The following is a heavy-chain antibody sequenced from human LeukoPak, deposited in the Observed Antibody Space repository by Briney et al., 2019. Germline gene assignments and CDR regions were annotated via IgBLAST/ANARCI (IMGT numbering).Heavy chain of an antibody. CDR1: VGSVTSTTSY. CDR3: ARRRVAATAGWFDR. CDR2: VHYNGAT. D-gene: IGHD2-15*01. V-gene: IGHV4-39*01. Sequence: SETLSLTCTVSVGSVTSTTSYWGWVRHPPGKGLEWVGVVHYNGATYYDPSLKSRVTMSIDTSENQFSLKVTSVTAAETAVYYCARRRVAATAGWFDRWGQGTLVTVSS. J-gene: IGHJ5*02.